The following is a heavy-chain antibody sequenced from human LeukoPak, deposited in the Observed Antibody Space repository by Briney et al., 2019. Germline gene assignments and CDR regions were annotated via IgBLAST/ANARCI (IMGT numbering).Heavy chain of an antibody. Sequence: SETLSLTCTVSGGSISSSSYYWGWIRQPPGKGLEWIGSIYYSGSTYYNPSLKIRVTISVDTSKNQFSLKLSSVTAADTAVYYCARHSGYDFWSGYGRDYYYYYMDVWGKGTTVTVSS. CDR1: GGSISSSSYY. J-gene: IGHJ6*03. D-gene: IGHD3-3*01. V-gene: IGHV4-39*01. CDR2: IYYSGST. CDR3: ARHSGYDFWSGYGRDYYYYYMDV.